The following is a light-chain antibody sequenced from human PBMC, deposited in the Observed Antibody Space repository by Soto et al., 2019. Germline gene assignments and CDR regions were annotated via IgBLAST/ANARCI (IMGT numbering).Light chain of an antibody. CDR2: GAS. CDR3: QQYGSSSIT. V-gene: IGKV3-20*01. Sequence: IVFTHSPCTLSLYTGERATLSCRASQSVSSSYLAWYQQKPGQAPRLLIYGASSRATGIPDRFSGSGSGTDFTLTISRLETEDFAVYYCQQYGSSSITFGQGTRLEIK. J-gene: IGKJ5*01. CDR1: QSVSSSY.